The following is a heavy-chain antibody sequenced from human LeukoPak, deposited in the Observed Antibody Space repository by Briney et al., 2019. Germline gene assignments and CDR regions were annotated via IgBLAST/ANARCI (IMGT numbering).Heavy chain of an antibody. CDR1: GFTFSSYS. D-gene: IGHD2-2*01. J-gene: IGHJ5*02. CDR2: ISSSSYI. V-gene: IGHV3-21*01. CDR3: ARDRGYCSSTSCYNWFDP. Sequence: GGSLRLSCAASGFTFSSYSMNWVRQAPGKGLEWVSSISSSSYIYYADSVKGRFTISRDNAKNSLYLQMNSLRAEDTAVYYCARDRGYCSSTSCYNWFDPWGQGTLVTVSS.